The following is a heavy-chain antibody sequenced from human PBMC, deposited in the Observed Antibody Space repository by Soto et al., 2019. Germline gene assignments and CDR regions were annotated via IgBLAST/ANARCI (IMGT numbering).Heavy chain of an antibody. Sequence: EVQLVESGGGLVKPGGSLRLSCAASGFTFSSYSMNWVRQAPGKGLEWVSSISSSSSYIYYADSVKGRFTISRDNAKNSLYLQMNSLSAEDTAVYYCERYGYDDFWTRGMDVWGQGTTVTVSS. J-gene: IGHJ6*02. CDR1: GFTFSSYS. V-gene: IGHV3-21*01. D-gene: IGHD3-3*01. CDR3: ERYGYDDFWTRGMDV. CDR2: ISSSSSYI.